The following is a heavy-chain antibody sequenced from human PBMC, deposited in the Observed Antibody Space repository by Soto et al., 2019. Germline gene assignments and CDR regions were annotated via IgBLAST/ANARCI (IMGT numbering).Heavy chain of an antibody. CDR2: IIPILGIA. J-gene: IGHJ5*02. CDR3: ARDLIYSGYDSNWFDP. Sequence: QVQLVQSGAEVQKPGSSVKVSCKASGGTFSSYTISWVRQAPGQGLEWMGRIIPILGIANYAQKFQGRVTITADKSTSTAYMELSSLRSEDTAVYYCARDLIYSGYDSNWFDPWGQGTLVTVSS. D-gene: IGHD5-12*01. CDR1: GGTFSSYT. V-gene: IGHV1-69*08.